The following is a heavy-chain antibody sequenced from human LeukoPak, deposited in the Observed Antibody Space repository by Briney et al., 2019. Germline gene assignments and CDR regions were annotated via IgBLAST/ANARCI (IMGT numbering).Heavy chain of an antibody. J-gene: IGHJ4*02. V-gene: IGHV3-23*01. CDR1: GFTLSNFG. D-gene: IGHD1-1*01. CDR3: AKALSGTLAGNFDY. CDR2: ITTSGGST. Sequence: PGGSLRLSCAGSGFTLSNFGMHWVRQAPGKGLEWVSTITTSGGSTYYADSVKGRFTISRDNSKNTLYLQMNSLRAEDTAVYYCAKALSGTLAGNFDYWGQGTLVTVSS.